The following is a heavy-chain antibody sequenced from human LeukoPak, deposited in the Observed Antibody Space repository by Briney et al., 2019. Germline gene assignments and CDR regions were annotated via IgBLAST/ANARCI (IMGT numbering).Heavy chain of an antibody. Sequence: SETLSLTCIVSGSSISSAHYWGWIRQSPGKGLEWIGSMYHSGATYYNPSLKSRVTISVDTSKNQFSLKLSSVTAADTAVYHCAKIVTAGYYFFDSWGQGTLVTVSS. CDR3: AKIVTAGYYFFDS. CDR1: GSSISSAHY. J-gene: IGHJ4*02. D-gene: IGHD2/OR15-2a*01. V-gene: IGHV4-38-2*02. CDR2: MYHSGAT.